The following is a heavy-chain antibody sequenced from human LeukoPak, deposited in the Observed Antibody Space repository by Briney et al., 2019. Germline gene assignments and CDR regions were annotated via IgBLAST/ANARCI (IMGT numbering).Heavy chain of an antibody. J-gene: IGHJ4*02. CDR3: ARESFLTGAYFDW. CDR1: GFTLSNYG. CDR2: IWYDGTNK. V-gene: IGHV3-33*01. D-gene: IGHD3-10*01. Sequence: GGSLRLSCAASGFTLSNYGMHWVRQAPGKGLEWVAVIWYDGTNKQYVDSVKGRFTISRDNSENTLYLQMNSLRDEDTAVYYCARESFLTGAYFDWWGQGTLVTVSS.